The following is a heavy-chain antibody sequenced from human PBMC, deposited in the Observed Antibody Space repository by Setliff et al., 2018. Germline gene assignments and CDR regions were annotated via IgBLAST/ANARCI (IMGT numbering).Heavy chain of an antibody. V-gene: IGHV1-2*02. J-gene: IGHJ6*03. CDR2: LSPKNNDT. D-gene: IGHD3-9*01. Sequence: ASVKVSCKTSGYTFTDYYIHWVRQAPGEGLEWMGWLSPKNNDTSYAQKFLCRVTMTRDTSISAAYMELITLRSDDTALYYCARDPLPKHYDVVTGYYSAPNYYYMDVWGKGTTVTVSS. CDR1: GYTFTDYY. CDR3: ARDPLPKHYDVVTGYYSAPNYYYMDV.